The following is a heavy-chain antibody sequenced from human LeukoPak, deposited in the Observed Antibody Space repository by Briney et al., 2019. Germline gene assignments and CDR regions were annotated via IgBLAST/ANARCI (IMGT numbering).Heavy chain of an antibody. V-gene: IGHV3-21*01. CDR1: GFTLSSYS. CDR2: ISSSSSYI. D-gene: IGHD6-6*01. CDR3: ARGRMSLAARPPGY. Sequence: GGSLRLSCAASGFTLSSYSMNWVRQAPGKGLEWVSSISSSSSYIYYADSVKGRFTISRDNAKNSLYLQMNSLRAEDTAVYYCARGRMSLAARPPGYWGQGTLVTVSS. J-gene: IGHJ4*02.